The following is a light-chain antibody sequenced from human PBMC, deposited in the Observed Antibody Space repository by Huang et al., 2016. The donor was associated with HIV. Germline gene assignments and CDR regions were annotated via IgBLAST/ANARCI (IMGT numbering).Light chain of an antibody. CDR1: QNVRNN. CDR3: QQYDKWPPGLT. CDR2: DTA. J-gene: IGKJ4*01. Sequence: EIKMTQSPATLSVSPGGRVTPSCRASQNVRNNLAWYQQKTGQAPRLLIYDTATRASGIPARFSGSGSGTEFTLTISGRQSEDFAIYYCQQYDKWPPGLTFGGGTKVEI. V-gene: IGKV3D-15*01.